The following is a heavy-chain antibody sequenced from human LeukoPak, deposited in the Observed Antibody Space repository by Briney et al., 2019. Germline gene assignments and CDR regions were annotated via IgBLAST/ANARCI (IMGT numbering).Heavy chain of an antibody. J-gene: IGHJ4*02. CDR3: ARAFDSGGNPFDN. D-gene: IGHD4-23*01. CDR1: GYTFTGYY. V-gene: IGHV1-2*02. CDR2: INPNSGGT. Sequence: VASVKVSCKASGYTFTGYYIHWMRQAPGQGLEWLGWINPNSGGTNYAQKFQGRVTVTRDTSLTTAYMELSRLRSDDTAMYYCARAFDSGGNPFDNWGQGTLLIVSS.